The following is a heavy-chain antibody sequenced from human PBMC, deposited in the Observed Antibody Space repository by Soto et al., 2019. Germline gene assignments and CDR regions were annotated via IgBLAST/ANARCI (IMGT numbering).Heavy chain of an antibody. V-gene: IGHV1-69*01. J-gene: IGHJ4*02. CDR3: AREGIAVGRPGPYYFDY. CDR1: GGTFSSYA. CDR2: IIPIFGTA. D-gene: IGHD6-19*01. Sequence: QVQLVQSGAEVKKPGSSVKVSCKASGGTFSSYAISWVRQAPGQGLEWMGGIIPIFGTANYAQKFQGRVTITADEYTSTAYMELSSLRSEDTAVYYCAREGIAVGRPGPYYFDYWGQGTLVTVSS.